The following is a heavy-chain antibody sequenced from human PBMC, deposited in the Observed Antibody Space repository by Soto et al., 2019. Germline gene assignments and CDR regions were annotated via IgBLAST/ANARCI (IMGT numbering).Heavy chain of an antibody. V-gene: IGHV3-23*01. CDR2: ISASAGST. D-gene: IGHD3-16*01. CDR3: ANGGLRYGMDV. CDR1: GFPFSTNA. J-gene: IGHJ6*02. Sequence: PGGSLRLSCAASGFPFSTNAMTWVRQAPGKGLEWVSSISASAGSTYYADSVKGRFTIFRDNSKNTLYLQMSSLRAEDTAIYCCANGGLRYGMDVWGQGTTVTVSS.